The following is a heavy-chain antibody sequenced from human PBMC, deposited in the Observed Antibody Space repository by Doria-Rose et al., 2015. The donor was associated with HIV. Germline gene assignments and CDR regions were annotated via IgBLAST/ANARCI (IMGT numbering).Heavy chain of an antibody. Sequence: EWVANIKQDGSEKYYVDSVKGRFTISRDNAKNSLYLQMNSLRAEDTAVYYCARGGNGRPFDNWGQGTLVTDSS. CDR2: IKQDGSEK. D-gene: IGHD2-8*01. CDR3: ARGGNGRPFDN. J-gene: IGHJ4*02. V-gene: IGHV3-7*03.